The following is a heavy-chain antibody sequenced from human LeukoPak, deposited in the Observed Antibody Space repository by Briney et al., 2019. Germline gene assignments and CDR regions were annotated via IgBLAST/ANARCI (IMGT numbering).Heavy chain of an antibody. J-gene: IGHJ4*02. V-gene: IGHV3-53*01. CDR2: IYSGGST. CDR3: ARVTSSGWYVDY. CDR1: GFTVSSNY. Sequence: GGSLRLSCAASGFTVSSNYMSWVRQAPGKGLEWVSVIYSGGSTYYADSVKGRFTVSRDNSNNTLNLQMNSLRAEDTAVYYCARVTSSGWYVDYWGQGTLVTVSS. D-gene: IGHD6-19*01.